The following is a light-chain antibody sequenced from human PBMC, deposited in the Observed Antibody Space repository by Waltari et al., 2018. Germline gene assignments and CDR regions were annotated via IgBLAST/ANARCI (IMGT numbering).Light chain of an antibody. CDR2: RNN. CDR3: AAWDDSLSGRV. J-gene: IGLJ3*02. CDR1: RSNIGSNY. V-gene: IGLV1-47*01. Sequence: QSVLTQPPSASGTPGQRVTISCSGSRSNIGSNYVYWYQQVPGTAPKLLIYRNNHRPSGVPDRFSGSKSGTSASLAISGLRSEDEADYYRAAWDDSLSGRVFGGGTKVTVL.